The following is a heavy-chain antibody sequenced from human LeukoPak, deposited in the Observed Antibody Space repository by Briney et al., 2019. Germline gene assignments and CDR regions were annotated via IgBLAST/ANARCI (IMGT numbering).Heavy chain of an antibody. V-gene: IGHV4-59*01. D-gene: IGHD3-10*01. CDR1: GGSISRYY. CDR3: AREVYYYGSGSFDY. CDR2: IYYSGST. J-gene: IGHJ4*02. Sequence: PSETLSLTCTVSGGSISRYYWSWIRQPPGKGLEWIGYIYYSGSTNYNPSLKSRVTISVDTSKNQFSLKLSSVTAADTAVYYCAREVYYYGSGSFDYWGQGTLVTVSS.